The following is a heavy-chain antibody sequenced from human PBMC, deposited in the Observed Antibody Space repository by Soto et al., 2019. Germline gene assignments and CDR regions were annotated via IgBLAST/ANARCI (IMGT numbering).Heavy chain of an antibody. D-gene: IGHD2-15*01. Sequence: QVQLVQSGAEVKKPGASVKVSCKASGYTFTSYGISWVRQAPGQGLEWMGWISAYNGNTNYAQKPQGRVTMTTDTSTSTAYMELRSLRSDDTAVYYCARKYCSGGSCYYGNDAFDIWGQGTMVTVSS. CDR1: GYTFTSYG. CDR2: ISAYNGNT. CDR3: ARKYCSGGSCYYGNDAFDI. V-gene: IGHV1-18*01. J-gene: IGHJ3*02.